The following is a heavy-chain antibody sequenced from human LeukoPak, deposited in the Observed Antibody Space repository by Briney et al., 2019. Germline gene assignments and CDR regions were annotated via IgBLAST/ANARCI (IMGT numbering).Heavy chain of an antibody. Sequence: ASVKVSCKASGYTFTGYYMHWVRQAPGQGLEWMGWINPNSGGTNYAQKFQGWVTMTRDTSISTAYMELSRLRSDDTAVYYCARVGYSSSWYSFDYWGQGTLVTVSS. D-gene: IGHD6-13*01. CDR3: ARVGYSSSWYSFDY. CDR1: GYTFTGYY. J-gene: IGHJ4*02. V-gene: IGHV1-2*04. CDR2: INPNSGGT.